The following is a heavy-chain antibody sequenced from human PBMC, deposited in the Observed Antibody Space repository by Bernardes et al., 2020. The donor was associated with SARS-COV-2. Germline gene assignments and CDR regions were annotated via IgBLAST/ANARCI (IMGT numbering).Heavy chain of an antibody. V-gene: IGHV4-59*01. CDR3: ARMRSKDMYDFWSGFFDN. J-gene: IGHJ4*02. Sequence: SETLSLTCTVSGASITSYYWSWIRQPPGKGLEWLGYIYHSRFTSYNPSLKSRVTISIDTSKSQFSLKLSSVTAADTAVYYCARMRSKDMYDFWSGFFDNWGQGSLVTVSS. CDR2: IYHSRFT. D-gene: IGHD3-3*01. CDR1: GASITSYY.